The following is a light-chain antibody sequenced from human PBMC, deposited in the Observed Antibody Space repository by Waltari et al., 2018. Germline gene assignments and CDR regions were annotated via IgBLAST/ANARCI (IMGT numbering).Light chain of an antibody. V-gene: IGLV2-14*03. J-gene: IGLJ3*02. CDR3: TSYTTSSTWV. CDR1: SSDVGAYKH. CDR2: GVS. Sequence: QSALTQPASVSGSPGQSITISCTGTSSDVGAYKHVSWYQQHPGKAPKLMIYGVSNRPSGVSNRFSGSKSGNTASLTISVLQAEDEADYYCTSYTTSSTWVFGGGTKLTVL.